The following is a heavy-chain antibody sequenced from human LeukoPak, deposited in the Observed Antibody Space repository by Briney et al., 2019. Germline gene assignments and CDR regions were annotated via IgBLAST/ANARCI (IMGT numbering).Heavy chain of an antibody. Sequence: GGSLRLSCAASGFTFSSYWMSWVRQVPGKGLEWVANIKQDGSEKYYVDSVKGRFTISRDNAKNSLYLQMNSLRAEDTAVYYCARGGSVGGSFDSSGYYPDYWGQGTLVTVSS. J-gene: IGHJ4*02. D-gene: IGHD3-22*01. V-gene: IGHV3-7*02. CDR2: IKQDGSEK. CDR1: GFTFSSYW. CDR3: ARGGSVGGSFDSSGYYPDY.